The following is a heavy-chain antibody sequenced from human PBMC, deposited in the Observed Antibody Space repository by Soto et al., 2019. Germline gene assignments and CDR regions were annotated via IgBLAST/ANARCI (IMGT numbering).Heavy chain of an antibody. CDR2: LDHSGGT. CDR1: GDSLRGQS. D-gene: IGHD6-19*01. J-gene: IGHJ6*02. CDR3: AREDSYGWSGESLDV. V-gene: IGHV4-34*01. Sequence: PSETLSLTCAVVGDSLRGQSWNWIRQSPGKGLEWIGELDHSGGTNYNPSLKRRAIISDDTSKNQFSLTLTSVTAADTAVYYCAREDSYGWSGESLDVWGQGTTVTVSS.